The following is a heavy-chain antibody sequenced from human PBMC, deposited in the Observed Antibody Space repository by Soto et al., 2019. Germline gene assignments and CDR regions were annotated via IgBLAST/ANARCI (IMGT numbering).Heavy chain of an antibody. V-gene: IGHV3-7*01. J-gene: IGHJ4*02. CDR1: GFTFSTYW. D-gene: IGHD2-15*01. CDR2: IKQDGSEK. Sequence: EVQLVESGGGLVQPGGSLRLSCEASGFTFSTYWMSWVRQAPGKGLEWVANIKQDGSEKKYVDSVKGRFTISRDNAKNSLYLQMDRLRDEDTAVYYCASYGVYCSGGSCYRRTFDYWGQGTLVTVSS. CDR3: ASYGVYCSGGSCYRRTFDY.